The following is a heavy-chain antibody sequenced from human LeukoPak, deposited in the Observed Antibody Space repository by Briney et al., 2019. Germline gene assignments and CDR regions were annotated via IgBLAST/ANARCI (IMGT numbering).Heavy chain of an antibody. D-gene: IGHD2-8*01. Sequence: PSETLSLTCAVSGYSINSGYCWGWIRQPPGKGLEWIGSIYYSGSTYYNPSLKSRVTISVDTSKNQFSLKLSSVTAADTAVYYCARGLLMVYARYFDYWGQGTLVTVSS. CDR3: ARGLLMVYARYFDY. CDR1: GYSINSGYC. CDR2: IYYSGST. V-gene: IGHV4-38-2*01. J-gene: IGHJ4*02.